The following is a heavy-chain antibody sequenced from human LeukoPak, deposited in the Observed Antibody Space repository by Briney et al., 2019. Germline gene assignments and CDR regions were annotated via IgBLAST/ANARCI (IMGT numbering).Heavy chain of an antibody. D-gene: IGHD5-18*01. CDR1: GYTFTSYG. J-gene: IGHJ5*02. Sequence: ASVKVSCKASGYTFTSYGISWVRQAPGQGLEWMGWISAYNGNTNYAQKLQGRVTMTTDASTSTAYMELRSLRSDDTAVYYCARGTAMVTENWFDPWGQGTLVTVSS. CDR3: ARGTAMVTENWFDP. CDR2: ISAYNGNT. V-gene: IGHV1-18*01.